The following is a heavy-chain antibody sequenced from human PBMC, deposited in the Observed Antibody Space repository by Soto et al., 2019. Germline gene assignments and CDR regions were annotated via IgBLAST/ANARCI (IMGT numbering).Heavy chain of an antibody. Sequence: SVKVSCKSYGFTSSRSAVQWVRQARGQRPEWIGWVVVGSGYTNYAQKFQGRVTITRDMPTSTVHMELSSLSSEDTGVYFCAVPTATTPGYYYGMEVWGPGTTVTVSS. J-gene: IGHJ6*02. CDR2: VVVGSGYT. V-gene: IGHV1-58*01. CDR1: GFTSSRSA. CDR3: AVPTATTPGYYYGMEV.